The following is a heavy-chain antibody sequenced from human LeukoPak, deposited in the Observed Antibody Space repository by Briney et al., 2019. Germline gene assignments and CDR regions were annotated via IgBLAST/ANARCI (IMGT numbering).Heavy chain of an antibody. D-gene: IGHD4-23*01. CDR1: GFSFSSSW. CDR3: AKDPVARTVGY. J-gene: IGHJ4*02. V-gene: IGHV3-7*03. CDR2: IKKDGSDK. Sequence: GGSLRLSCAASGFSFSSSWMSWVRQAPGKGLEWVANIKKDGSDKYYVDSVKGRFTISRDNAKDSLYLQMNSLRAEDTAVYYCAKDPVARTVGYWGQGTLVTVSS.